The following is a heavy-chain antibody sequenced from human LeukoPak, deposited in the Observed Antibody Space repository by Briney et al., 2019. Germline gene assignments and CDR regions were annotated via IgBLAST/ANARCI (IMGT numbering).Heavy chain of an antibody. V-gene: IGHV4-4*07. Sequence: SETLSLTCTVSGGAISSYFWSWIRQPAGKGLEWIGRIYTSGRTNYNPSLKSRVTMSVDTSKNQFSLILISVTAADTAVYYCARGPPMVRGVDNCFDPWGQGTLVTVSS. J-gene: IGHJ5*02. CDR3: ARGPPMVRGVDNCFDP. CDR2: IYTSGRT. D-gene: IGHD3-10*01. CDR1: GGAISSYF.